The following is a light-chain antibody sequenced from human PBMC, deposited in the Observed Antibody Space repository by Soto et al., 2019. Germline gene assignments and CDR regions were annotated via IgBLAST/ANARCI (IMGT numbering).Light chain of an antibody. CDR2: AAS. CDR1: QSITND. CDR3: LQHNSYPLS. V-gene: IGKV1-17*01. Sequence: IHMTQSPSSLSASVGDRVHITSRASQSITNDLGWYQQKPGKAPKRLIYAASSWQSGVPSRFSGSGSGREFTLTISSLQPDDFAAYYCLQHNSYPLSFGGGTKVDIK. J-gene: IGKJ4*01.